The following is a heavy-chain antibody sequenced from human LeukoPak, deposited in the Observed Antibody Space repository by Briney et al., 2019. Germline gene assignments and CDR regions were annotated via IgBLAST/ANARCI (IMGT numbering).Heavy chain of an antibody. V-gene: IGHV3-30*04. J-gene: IGHJ5*01. CDR3: TTEFYDS. D-gene: IGHD1-1*01. CDR1: GFTFSSHA. Sequence: GRSLRLSCGASGFTFSSHALHWVRQAPGKGLDWVAVISSDGTNKFYADSVKGRFTISRDNSKNTLYLQMSSLRPADTAFYYCTTEFYDSSGQGTLVTVSS. CDR2: ISSDGTNK.